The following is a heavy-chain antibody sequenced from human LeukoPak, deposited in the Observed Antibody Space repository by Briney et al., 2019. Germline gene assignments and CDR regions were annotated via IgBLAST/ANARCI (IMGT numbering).Heavy chain of an antibody. CDR2: IYNGDNT. CDR1: RFTLSNNH. V-gene: IGHV3-66*01. D-gene: IGHD6-19*01. CDR3: ARASRWLAFDN. J-gene: IGHJ4*02. Sequence: GGSLRLSCVASRFTLSNNHMNWVRQAPGEGLEWVSVIYNGDNTYYADSVQGRFTISKDNSKNTLYLQMNSMRPEDTAVYFCARASRWLAFDNWGQGTLVTVSS.